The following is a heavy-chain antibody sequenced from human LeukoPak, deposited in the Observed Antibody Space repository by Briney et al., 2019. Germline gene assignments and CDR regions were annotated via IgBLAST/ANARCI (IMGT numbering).Heavy chain of an antibody. V-gene: IGHV5-51*01. Sequence: GESLKISCKGSGYSFTSYWIGWVRQMPGKGLEWMGIIYPGDSDTRYSPSFQGQVTISADKSISTAYLQWSSLKASDTAMYYCARQPYYYDSSGYPFDYWGQGTLVTVSS. D-gene: IGHD3-22*01. CDR2: IYPGDSDT. CDR3: ARQPYYYDSSGYPFDY. CDR1: GYSFTSYW. J-gene: IGHJ4*02.